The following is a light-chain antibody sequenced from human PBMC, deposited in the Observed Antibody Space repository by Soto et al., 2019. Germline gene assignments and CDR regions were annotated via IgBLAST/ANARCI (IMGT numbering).Light chain of an antibody. Sequence: QSALTQPRSVSGSPGQSVTISCTGTSSDVGGYNYVSWYQQHPGKAPKLMIYDVTNRPSGVSDRFSGSKSDNTASLTISGLQADDEADYFCTSYTTSSTWVFGGGTKVTVL. V-gene: IGLV2-11*01. CDR2: DVT. CDR3: TSYTTSSTWV. J-gene: IGLJ3*02. CDR1: SSDVGGYNY.